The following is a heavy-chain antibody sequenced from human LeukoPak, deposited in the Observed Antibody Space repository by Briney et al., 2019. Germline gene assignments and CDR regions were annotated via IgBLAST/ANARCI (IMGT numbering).Heavy chain of an antibody. CDR1: AGSISSNSYY. Sequence: SETLSLTCTVSAGSISSNSYYWGWISQPPGKGLQWIGSIYYSGSTYYNPSLKSRVTISVDTSKNQFSLKLNSVTAADTAVYYCAKDKSGMAYYFDFWGQGTLVTVSS. V-gene: IGHV4-39*02. J-gene: IGHJ4*02. CDR2: IYYSGST. D-gene: IGHD3-10*01. CDR3: AKDKSGMAYYFDF.